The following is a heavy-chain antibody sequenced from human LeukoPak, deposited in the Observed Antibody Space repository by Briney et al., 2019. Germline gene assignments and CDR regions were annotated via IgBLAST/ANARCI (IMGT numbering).Heavy chain of an antibody. Sequence: SETLSLTCAVYGGSFSGYCWSWIRQPPGKGLEWIGEINHSGSTNYNPSLKSRVTISVDTSKNQFSLKLSSVTAADTAVYYCARGYSYADYWGQGTLVTVSS. D-gene: IGHD5-18*01. V-gene: IGHV4-34*01. J-gene: IGHJ4*02. CDR1: GGSFSGYC. CDR2: INHSGST. CDR3: ARGYSYADY.